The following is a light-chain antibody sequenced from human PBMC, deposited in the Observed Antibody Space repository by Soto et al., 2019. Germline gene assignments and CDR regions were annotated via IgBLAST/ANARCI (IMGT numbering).Light chain of an antibody. V-gene: IGLV2-8*01. Sequence: QSVLTQPPSASGSPGQSVTISCTGTSSDVGGYNYVSWYQQHPGKAPKLMIYEVSKRPSGVPDRFSGSKSGNTASLTVSGIQAEYGADYSGGSYAGSNNLVFGGGTKLTVL. CDR1: SSDVGGYNY. J-gene: IGLJ2*01. CDR3: GSYAGSNNLV. CDR2: EVS.